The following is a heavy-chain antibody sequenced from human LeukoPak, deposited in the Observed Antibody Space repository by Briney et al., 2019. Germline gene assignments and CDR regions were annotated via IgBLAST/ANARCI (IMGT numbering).Heavy chain of an antibody. CDR2: IGSSGSTI. CDR3: ASPPTAYCSTISCFDRNEDY. CDR1: GFTFSNYY. D-gene: IGHD2-2*01. J-gene: IGHJ4*02. Sequence: GGSLRLSCAASGFTFSNYYMNWIRQAPGKGLEWVSYIGSSGSTIYYADSVKGRFTISRDNAKNSLYLQMNSLRAEDTAVYYCASPPTAYCSTISCFDRNEDYWGQGTLVTVSS. V-gene: IGHV3-11*04.